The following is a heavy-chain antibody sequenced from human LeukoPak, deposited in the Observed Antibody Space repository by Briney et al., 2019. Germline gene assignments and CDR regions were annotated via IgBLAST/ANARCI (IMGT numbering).Heavy chain of an antibody. CDR3: GRGGGYCSSSSCILGDY. J-gene: IGHJ4*02. D-gene: IGHD2-2*01. CDR1: GFTFSNYG. CDR2: IWYDGSNE. Sequence: GGSLRLSCAASGFTFSNYGMHWVRQAPGKGLEWVAVIWYDGSNEYYADSVKGRFTISRDNSKNTLYLQMNSLRAEDTAVYYCGRGGGYCSSSSCILGDYGGQGPLVTVSS. V-gene: IGHV3-33*01.